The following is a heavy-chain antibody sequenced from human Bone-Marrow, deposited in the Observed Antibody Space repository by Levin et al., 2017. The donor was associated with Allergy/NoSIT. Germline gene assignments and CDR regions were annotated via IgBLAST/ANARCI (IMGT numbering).Heavy chain of an antibody. CDR1: GGSISSGNYC. V-gene: IGHV4-30-2*06. CDR3: ARGPDCYDSSAGGMDV. Sequence: SETLSLTCAVSGGSISSGNYCWSWIRQSPGKGLEWIGYVYHSGSTYYNPSLKSRLTLSLDRPKNQLSLKLSSVTAADTAVYYCARGPDCYDSSAGGMDVWGQGTTVTVSS. J-gene: IGHJ6*02. CDR2: VYHSGST. D-gene: IGHD3-22*01.